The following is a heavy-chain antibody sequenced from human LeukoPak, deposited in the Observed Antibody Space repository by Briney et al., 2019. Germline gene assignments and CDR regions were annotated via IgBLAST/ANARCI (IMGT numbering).Heavy chain of an antibody. D-gene: IGHD3-16*01. CDR3: ARYEGGPGFDY. Sequence: GGSLRLSCAASGFTFSSYGMHWVRQAPGKGLEWVAVIWYDGSNKYYADSVKGRFTISRDNSKNTLYLQMNSLRAEDTAVYYCARYEGGPGFDYWGPGTLVAVSS. V-gene: IGHV3-33*01. J-gene: IGHJ4*02. CDR1: GFTFSSYG. CDR2: IWYDGSNK.